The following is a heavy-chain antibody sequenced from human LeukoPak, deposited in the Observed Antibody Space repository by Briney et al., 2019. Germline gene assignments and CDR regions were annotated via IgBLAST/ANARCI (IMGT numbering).Heavy chain of an antibody. J-gene: IGHJ4*02. CDR3: ARVSFSGASTRLKPFDY. V-gene: IGHV4-39*07. D-gene: IGHD3-3*01. Sequence: PSETLSLTCTVSGGSISSSSYYWGWIRQPPGKGLEWIGSIYYSGSTNYNPSLKSRVTISVDTSKNQFSLKLSSVTAADTAVYYCARVSFSGASTRLKPFDYWGQGTLVTVSS. CDR2: IYYSGST. CDR1: GGSISSSSYY.